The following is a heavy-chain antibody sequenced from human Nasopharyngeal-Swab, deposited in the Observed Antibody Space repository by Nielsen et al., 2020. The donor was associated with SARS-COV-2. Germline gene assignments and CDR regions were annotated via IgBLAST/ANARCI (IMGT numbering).Heavy chain of an antibody. Sequence: GSLRLSCAASGFTFSSYGMHWVRQAPGKGLEWVAVISYDGSNKFYADSVKGRFTISRDNSKNTLYLQMNSLRAEDTAVYYCAKDQDDGYYFYYYMDVWGTGTTVTVSS. CDR2: ISYDGSNK. CDR3: AKDQDDGYYFYYYMDV. D-gene: IGHD2-15*01. J-gene: IGHJ6*03. CDR1: GFTFSSYG. V-gene: IGHV3-30*18.